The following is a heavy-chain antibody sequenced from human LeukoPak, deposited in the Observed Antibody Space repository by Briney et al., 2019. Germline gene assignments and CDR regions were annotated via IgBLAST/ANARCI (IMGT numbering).Heavy chain of an antibody. V-gene: IGHV4-59*08. D-gene: IGHD4-17*01. CDR3: ARRTTVTPNWFDP. CDR2: IYYTGST. J-gene: IGHJ5*02. CDR1: GGSISSYY. Sequence: SETLSLTCTVSGGSISSYYWSWIRQPPGKGLGWIGYIYYTGSTNYNPSLKSRVTISLDTSKNQFSLRLSSVTAADTAVYYCARRTTVTPNWFDPWGQGTLVTVSS.